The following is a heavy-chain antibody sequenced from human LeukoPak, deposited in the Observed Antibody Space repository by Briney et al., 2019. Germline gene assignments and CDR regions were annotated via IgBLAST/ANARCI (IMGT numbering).Heavy chain of an antibody. V-gene: IGHV4-59*01. D-gene: IGHD3-16*01. Sequence: PSETLTLTCAAYGGSFSGYYWSWIRQPPGKGLEWIGYIYFSGSTTYNPSLKSRVTISVDTSKNQFSLKLSSVTAADTAVYYCARAGFTAVVDYWGQGTLVTVSS. CDR1: GGSFSGYY. CDR2: IYFSGST. J-gene: IGHJ4*02. CDR3: ARAGFTAVVDY.